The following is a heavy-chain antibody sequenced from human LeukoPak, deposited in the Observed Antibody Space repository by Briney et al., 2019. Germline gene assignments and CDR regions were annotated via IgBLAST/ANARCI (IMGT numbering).Heavy chain of an antibody. CDR2: IKQDGSDK. D-gene: IGHD3-10*01. V-gene: IGHV3-7*01. CDR3: ARHSSGSYYTY. J-gene: IGHJ4*02. CDR1: GFTFSSSW. Sequence: GGSLRLSCAASGFTFSSSWMSWVRQAPGKGLEWVAHIKQDGSDKYYVDSVEGRFTISRDNAKNSLYLQLNSLRVEDTAMYYCARHSSGSYYTYWGQGTLVTVSS.